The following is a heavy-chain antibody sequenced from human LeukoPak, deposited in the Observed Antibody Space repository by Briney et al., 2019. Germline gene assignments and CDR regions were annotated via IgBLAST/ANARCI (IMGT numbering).Heavy chain of an antibody. J-gene: IGHJ4*02. CDR1: GFTFTSSA. V-gene: IGHV1-58*02. D-gene: IGHD3-9*01. Sequence: SVKVSCKASGFTFTSSAMQWVRQARGQRVERIGWIVVGSGNTNYAQKFQERVTITRDMSTSTAYMELSSLRSEDTAVYYCAADVLGPGYHFDYWGQGTLVTVSS. CDR3: AADVLGPGYHFDY. CDR2: IVVGSGNT.